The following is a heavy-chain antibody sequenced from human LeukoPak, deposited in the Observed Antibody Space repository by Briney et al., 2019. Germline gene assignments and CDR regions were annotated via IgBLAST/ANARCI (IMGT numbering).Heavy chain of an antibody. CDR3: TRHTDVLLWFGELFFDP. Sequence: PGGSLRLSCAASGFTFSDYYMSWIRQAPGKGLEWVSYISSSGGSTYYADSVKGRFTISRDSSKNTAYLQMNSLKTEDTAVYYCTRHTDVLLWFGELFFDPWGQGTLVTVSS. J-gene: IGHJ5*02. D-gene: IGHD3-10*01. V-gene: IGHV3-11*01. CDR1: GFTFSDYY. CDR2: ISSSGGST.